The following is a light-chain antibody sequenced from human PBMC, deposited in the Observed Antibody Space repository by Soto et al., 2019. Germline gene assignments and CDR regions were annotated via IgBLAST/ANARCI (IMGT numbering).Light chain of an antibody. CDR3: QQHNSYPLT. J-gene: IGKJ4*01. V-gene: IGKV1-9*01. Sequence: IQFTQSPSSLSASVGDRATITCRASQGISSYLAWYQQKPGKAPKLLIYAASTLQSGVPSRFSGSGSGTEFTLTISSLQPEDFATYYCQQHNSYPLTFGGGTKVDNK. CDR1: QGISSY. CDR2: AAS.